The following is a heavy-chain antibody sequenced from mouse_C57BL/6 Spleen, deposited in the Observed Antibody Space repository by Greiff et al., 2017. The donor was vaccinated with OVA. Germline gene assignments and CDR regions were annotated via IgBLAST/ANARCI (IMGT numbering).Heavy chain of an antibody. CDR2: IYPGDGDT. V-gene: IGHV1-82*01. CDR3: VRDDAMDY. CDR1: GYAFSSSW. J-gene: IGHJ4*01. Sequence: QVHVKQSGPELVKPGASVKISCKASGYAFSSSWMNWVKQRPGKGLEWIGRIYPGDGDTNYNGKFKGKATLTADKSSSTAYMQLSSLTSEDSAVYFCVRDDAMDYWGQGTSVTVSS.